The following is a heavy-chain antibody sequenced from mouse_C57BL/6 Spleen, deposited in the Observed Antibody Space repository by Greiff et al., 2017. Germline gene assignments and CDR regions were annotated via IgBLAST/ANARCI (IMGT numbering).Heavy chain of an antibody. J-gene: IGHJ4*01. Sequence: QVQLQQSGAELARPGASVKLSCKASGYTFTSYGISWVKQRTGQGLEWIGEIYPRSGNTYYNEKFKGKATLTADKSSSTAYMELRSLTSEDSAVYFCARRVDYDYDGYAMDYWGQGTSVTVSS. CDR2: IYPRSGNT. CDR3: ARRVDYDYDGYAMDY. D-gene: IGHD2-4*01. CDR1: GYTFTSYG. V-gene: IGHV1-81*01.